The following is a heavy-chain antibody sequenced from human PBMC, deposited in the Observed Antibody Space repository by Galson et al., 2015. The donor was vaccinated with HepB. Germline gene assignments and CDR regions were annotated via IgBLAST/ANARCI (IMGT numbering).Heavy chain of an antibody. V-gene: IGHV7-4-1*02. D-gene: IGHD2-21*02. Sequence: SVKVSCKASGYTFTSYAMNWVRQAPGQGLEWMGWINTNTGNPTYAQGFTGRFVFSLDTSVSTAYLQISSLKAEDTAVYYCARGPRVVVTAIADYWGQGTLVTASS. J-gene: IGHJ4*02. CDR3: ARGPRVVVTAIADY. CDR1: GYTFTSYA. CDR2: INTNTGNP.